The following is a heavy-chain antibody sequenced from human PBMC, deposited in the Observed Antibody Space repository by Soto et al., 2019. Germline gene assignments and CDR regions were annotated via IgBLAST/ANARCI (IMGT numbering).Heavy chain of an antibody. CDR1: GFTFSNAW. D-gene: IGHD3-22*01. CDR2: VKSKNDGGTT. CDR3: TTDSYITSIIVRFDY. Sequence: PGGPLSLSCAASGFTFSNAWINWVRQAPGKGLEWVGRVKSKNDGGTTDFAAPVKGRFAISRDDSKNMVYLEMNSLQTEDTAIYYCTTDSYITSIIVRFDYWGHGTLVTVSS. J-gene: IGHJ4*01. V-gene: IGHV3-15*07.